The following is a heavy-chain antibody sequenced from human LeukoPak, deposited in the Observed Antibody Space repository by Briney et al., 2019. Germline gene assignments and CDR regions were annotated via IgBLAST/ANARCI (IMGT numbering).Heavy chain of an antibody. CDR1: GYSISSGYY. D-gene: IGHD6-13*01. CDR3: ATTPYSSSWYVLTPWFGP. Sequence: SETLSLTCAVSGYSISSGYYWAWIRQPPGKGLEWIGSISHGGTTYYNPSLKSRVTISRDTSKNQFSLKVTSVTAADAAVYYCATTPYSSSWYVLTPWFGPWGQGTLVTVSS. CDR2: ISHGGTT. V-gene: IGHV4-38-2*01. J-gene: IGHJ5*02.